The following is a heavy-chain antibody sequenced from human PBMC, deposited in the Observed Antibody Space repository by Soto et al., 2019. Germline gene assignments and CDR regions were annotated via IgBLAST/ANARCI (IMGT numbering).Heavy chain of an antibody. CDR1: GGSFSGYY. CDR2: INHSGST. CDR3: ASSGGDFWSGYRDYYGMDV. D-gene: IGHD3-3*01. Sequence: QVQLQQWGAGLLKPSETLSLTCAVSGGSFSGYYWSWIRQPPGKGLEWIGEINHSGSTNYNPSLKSRVTISLDTSKNQFSLKLSSVTAADTAVYYCASSGGDFWSGYRDYYGMDVWGQGTTVTVSS. V-gene: IGHV4-34*01. J-gene: IGHJ6*02.